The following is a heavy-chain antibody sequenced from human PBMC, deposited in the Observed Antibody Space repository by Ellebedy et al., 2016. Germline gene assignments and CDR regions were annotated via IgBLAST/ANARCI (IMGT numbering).Heavy chain of an antibody. CDR2: IWYDGSNK. CDR1: GFTFSSYG. V-gene: IGHV3-33*01. Sequence: GESLKISCAASGFTFSSYGMHWVRQAPGKGLEWVAVIWYDGSNKYYADSVKGRFTISRDNSKNTLYLQMNSLRAEDTAVYYCARGGFVVVVAGMDVWGQGTTVTVSS. J-gene: IGHJ6*02. D-gene: IGHD2-15*01. CDR3: ARGGFVVVVAGMDV.